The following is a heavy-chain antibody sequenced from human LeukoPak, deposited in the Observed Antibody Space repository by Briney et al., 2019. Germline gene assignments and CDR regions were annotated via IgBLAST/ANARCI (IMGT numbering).Heavy chain of an antibody. D-gene: IGHD1-26*01. Sequence: SETLSLTCTVSGGSISSSSYYWGWIRQPPGKGLEWIGSIYYSGSTYYNPSLKSRVTISVDTSKNQFSLKLSSVTAADTAVYYCARHIVGATSYYFDYWGQGTLVTVSS. J-gene: IGHJ4*02. CDR1: GGSISSSSYY. V-gene: IGHV4-39*01. CDR2: IYYSGST. CDR3: ARHIVGATSYYFDY.